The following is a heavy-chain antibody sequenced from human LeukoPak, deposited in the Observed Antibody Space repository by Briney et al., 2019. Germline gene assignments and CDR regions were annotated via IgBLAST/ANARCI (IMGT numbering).Heavy chain of an antibody. J-gene: IGHJ4*02. V-gene: IGHV1-2*02. CDR1: GYKFTGYY. Sequence: ASVKVPCKASGYKFTGYYMHWVRQAPGQGLEWMGWINPNSGGTNYAQKFQGRVTMTRDTSISTAYMEVSRLRSDDTAVYYCARDEAVAGMGYWGQGTLVTVSS. D-gene: IGHD6-19*01. CDR2: INPNSGGT. CDR3: ARDEAVAGMGY.